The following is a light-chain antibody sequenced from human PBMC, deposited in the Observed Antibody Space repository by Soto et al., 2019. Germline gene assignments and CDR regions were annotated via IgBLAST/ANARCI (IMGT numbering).Light chain of an antibody. CDR1: QSISSY. CDR3: QHSYSTPLT. Sequence: DIHMTQSPSSLSASVGDRVTITCRASQSISSYLNWYQQKPGKAPKLLIYDASSLQSGVPSRFSGSGSGTDFTLTISSLQPEDFATYYCQHSYSTPLTFGGGTKVDIK. CDR2: DAS. J-gene: IGKJ4*01. V-gene: IGKV1-39*01.